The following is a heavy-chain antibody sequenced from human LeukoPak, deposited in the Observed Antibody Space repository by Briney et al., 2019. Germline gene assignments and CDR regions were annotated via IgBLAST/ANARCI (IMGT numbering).Heavy chain of an antibody. CDR3: AKGQYCGYDSQPDY. J-gene: IGHJ4*02. CDR2: ISWNGGGI. Sequence: GRSLRLPCEAWGFTHDVYAMLWLPQAPGKGLQGVAGISWNGGGIAYVDSVKGRFTISRDNAKNSLFLQMNSLRAEDTAFYYCAKGQYCGYDSQPDYWGQGTLVTVSS. V-gene: IGHV3-9*01. D-gene: IGHD5-12*01. CDR1: GFTHDVYA.